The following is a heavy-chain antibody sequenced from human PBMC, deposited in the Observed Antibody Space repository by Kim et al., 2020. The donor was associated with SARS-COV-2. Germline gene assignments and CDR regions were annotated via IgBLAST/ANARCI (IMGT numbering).Heavy chain of an antibody. D-gene: IGHD3-10*01. CDR2: ISSDGGST. J-gene: IGHJ4*02. CDR3: VTRNYYNSGSYYEGAPFDF. CDR1: GFTFSNYA. Sequence: GGYLRLSRSASGFTFSNYAMHWVRQAPGKGLEYVSAISSDGGSTYYADSVKGRFTISRDNSKNMLYVQMSSLRVEDTAIYYCVTRNYYNSGSYYEGAPFDFWGQGTLVTVSS. V-gene: IGHV3-64*05.